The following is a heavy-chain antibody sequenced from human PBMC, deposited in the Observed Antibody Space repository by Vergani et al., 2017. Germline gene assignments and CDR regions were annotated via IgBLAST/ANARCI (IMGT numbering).Heavy chain of an antibody. V-gene: IGHV3-13*01. CDR2: IGPARDT. CDR3: ARRCSSTACSGDWYFDL. D-gene: IGHD2-2*01. Sequence: EVQLVESGGGLVQPGGSLRLSCAASGFTLSSYDMHWVRQPTGDRLEWVSAIGPARDTSYPDSVKGLFTISRENAKNSLYLQMNTLRAGDTAMYYCARRCSSTACSGDWYFDLWGRGTLVTVSS. J-gene: IGHJ2*01. CDR1: GFTLSSYD.